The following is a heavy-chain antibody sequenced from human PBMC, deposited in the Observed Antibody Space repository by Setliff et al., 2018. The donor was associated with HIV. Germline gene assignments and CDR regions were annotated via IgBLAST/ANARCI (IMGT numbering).Heavy chain of an antibody. V-gene: IGHV4-38-2*02. CDR1: GDFFSSDYY. Sequence: PSETLSLTCTVSGDFFSSDYYWGWIRQSPGKGLEWIGSGVNSGRSYYNPSLKSRVTVSVDTSTNHLSLRLTSVTAADTAVYYCARQTSYDRGYSYCFDEWGHGTLVTVSS. D-gene: IGHD5-18*01. CDR2: GVNSGRS. CDR3: ARQTSYDRGYSYCFDE. J-gene: IGHJ4*01.